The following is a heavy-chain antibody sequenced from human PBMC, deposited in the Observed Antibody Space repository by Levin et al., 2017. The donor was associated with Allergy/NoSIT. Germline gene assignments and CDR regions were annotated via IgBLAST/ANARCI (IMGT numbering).Heavy chain of an antibody. J-gene: IGHJ4*02. CDR2: ISYDGSNK. CDR3: AKAELGYCSSTSCLKATPLDY. CDR1: GFTFSSYG. V-gene: IGHV3-30*18. Sequence: GESLKISCAASGFTFSSYGMHWVRQAPGKGLEWVAVISYDGSNKYYADSVKGRFTISRDNSKNTLYLQMNSLRAEDTAVYYCAKAELGYCSSTSCLKATPLDYWGQGTLVTVSS. D-gene: IGHD2-2*01.